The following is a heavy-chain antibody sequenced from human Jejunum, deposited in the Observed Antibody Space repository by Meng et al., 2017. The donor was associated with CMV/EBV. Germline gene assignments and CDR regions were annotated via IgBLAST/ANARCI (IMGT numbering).Heavy chain of an antibody. V-gene: IGHV3-30*02. J-gene: IGHJ4*01. Sequence: QVQLVESGGGVVQPGGSLRLSCAGAGVTFSSFGMHFVRQAPGKGLEWVAFIRNDVTNKDYADSVRSRFSISRDNSGNTLYLEMNSLRAEDTAMYYCAKDSTGYCSGRTCYSDHFDSWGHGTLVTVSS. CDR3: AKDSTGYCSGRTCYSDHFDS. CDR2: IRNDVTNK. CDR1: GVTFSSFG. D-gene: IGHD2-15*01.